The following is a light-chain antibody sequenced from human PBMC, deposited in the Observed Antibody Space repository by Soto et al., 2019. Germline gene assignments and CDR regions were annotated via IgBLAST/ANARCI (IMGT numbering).Light chain of an antibody. CDR1: QSVSNNY. Sequence: EIVLTQSPGTLSLSPGERATLSCRASQSVSNNYLAWYQQKPGQAPRLLIYGASRRAPGIPDRFSGSRSGTDFTLTISRLEPEDFAVYSCQQYGSSPLTFGGGTKVEIK. CDR3: QQYGSSPLT. J-gene: IGKJ4*01. CDR2: GAS. V-gene: IGKV3-20*01.